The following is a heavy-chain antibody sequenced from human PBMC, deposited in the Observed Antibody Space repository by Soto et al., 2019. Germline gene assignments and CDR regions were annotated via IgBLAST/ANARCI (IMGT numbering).Heavy chain of an antibody. D-gene: IGHD4-17*01. V-gene: IGHV3-23*01. Sequence: EVQLLESGGGLVQPGGSLRLSCAASGFTFSSYAMSWVRQAPGKRLEWVSAISGSGGSTYYADSVKGRFTISRDNSKNTLYLQMNSLRAEDTAVYYCAKGATVTLYYYYYYYMDVWGKGTTVTVSS. CDR2: ISGSGGST. J-gene: IGHJ6*03. CDR3: AKGATVTLYYYYYYYMDV. CDR1: GFTFSSYA.